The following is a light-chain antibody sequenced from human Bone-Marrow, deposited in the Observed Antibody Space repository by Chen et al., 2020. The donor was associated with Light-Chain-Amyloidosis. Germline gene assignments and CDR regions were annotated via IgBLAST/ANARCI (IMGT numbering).Light chain of an antibody. CDR3: NSYQGSSQGV. V-gene: IGLV6-57*01. Sequence: NFMLTQPHSVSESPGKTVIISCTRSSGSIATNYVQWYQQRPGRSPPTVNYEDDERPSGVPDRFSCSIDRSSNSAYRTISGLETEDDVECFCNSYQGSSQGVFGGRTKLTVL. CDR1: SGSIATNY. CDR2: EDD. J-gene: IGLJ3*02.